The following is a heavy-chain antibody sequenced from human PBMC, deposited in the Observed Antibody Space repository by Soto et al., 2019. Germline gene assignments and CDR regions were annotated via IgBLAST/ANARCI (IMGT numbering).Heavy chain of an antibody. J-gene: IGHJ3*02. V-gene: IGHV3-48*01. CDR2: ISSSSSTI. CDR3: ARETYYYGSGSYYKPEKGSAFDI. D-gene: IGHD3-10*01. CDR1: GFTFSSYS. Sequence: GGSLRLSCAASGFTFSSYSMNWVRQAPGKGLEWVSYISSSSSTIYYADSVKGRFTISRDNAKNSLYLQMNSLRAEDTAVYYCARETYYYGSGSYYKPEKGSAFDIWGQGTMVTVSS.